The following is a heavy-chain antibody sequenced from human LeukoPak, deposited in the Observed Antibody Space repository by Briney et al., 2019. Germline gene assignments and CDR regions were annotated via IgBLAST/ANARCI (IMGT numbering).Heavy chain of an antibody. V-gene: IGHV3-7*01. Sequence: GGPLRLSCAASGFTFSSYWMTWVRQAPGKGLEWVANINQDGSAKYYEDSVKGRFTISRDNARNSLYLQVNSLRAEDTAVYYCARDGVAVAGLFDYWGQGTLVTVSS. CDR2: INQDGSAK. D-gene: IGHD6-19*01. CDR3: ARDGVAVAGLFDY. J-gene: IGHJ4*02. CDR1: GFTFSSYW.